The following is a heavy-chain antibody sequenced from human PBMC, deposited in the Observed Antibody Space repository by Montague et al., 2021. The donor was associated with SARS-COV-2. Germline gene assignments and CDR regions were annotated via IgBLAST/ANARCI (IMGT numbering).Heavy chain of an antibody. J-gene: IGHJ3*02. Sequence: SETLSLTCTVAGGSVNSYYWGWIRQPPGKGLEWIGYIYYSGSTNYNPSLKSRVTMSVDRSENQFSLRLTSVTAADTAVYYCARAYFGPGSYPFDIWGRGTLVTVSS. CDR2: IYYSGST. CDR3: ARAYFGPGSYPFDI. V-gene: IGHV4-59*02. D-gene: IGHD3-10*01. CDR1: GGSVNSYY.